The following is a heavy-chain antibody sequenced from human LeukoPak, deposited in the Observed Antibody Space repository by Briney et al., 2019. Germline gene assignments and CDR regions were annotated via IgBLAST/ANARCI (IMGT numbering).Heavy chain of an antibody. CDR1: GFTFSSYG. Sequence: GGSLRLSCAASGFTFSSYGMHWVRQAPGKGLEWVAFIRYDGSNKYYADSVKGRFTISRDNSKNTLYLQMNSLRAEDTAVYYCARVKLLIGGDAFDIWGQGTMVTVSS. D-gene: IGHD3-10*01. V-gene: IGHV3-30*02. J-gene: IGHJ3*02. CDR3: ARVKLLIGGDAFDI. CDR2: IRYDGSNK.